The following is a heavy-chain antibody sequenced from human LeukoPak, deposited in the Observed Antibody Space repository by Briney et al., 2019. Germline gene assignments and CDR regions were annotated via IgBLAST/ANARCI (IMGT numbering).Heavy chain of an antibody. Sequence: GGSLRLSCAASGFTFSTYAMNWVRQAPGKGLDWVSYISTSGSTIYYADSVKGRFTISRDNAKNSLYLQMNSLRAEDTAVYYCAELGITMIGGVWGKGTTVTISS. CDR1: GFTFSTYA. J-gene: IGHJ6*04. V-gene: IGHV3-48*03. CDR2: ISTSGSTI. D-gene: IGHD3-10*02. CDR3: AELGITMIGGV.